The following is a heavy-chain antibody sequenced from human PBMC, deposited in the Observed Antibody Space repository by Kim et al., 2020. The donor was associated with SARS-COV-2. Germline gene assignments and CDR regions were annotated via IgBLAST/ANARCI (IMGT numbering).Heavy chain of an antibody. D-gene: IGHD1-26*01. V-gene: IGHV3-9*01. CDR3: AKGSKWELLGGLVDY. Sequence: DSVKGRFNISRDNDKNSLYLQMNSLRAEDTALYYCAKGSKWELLGGLVDYWGQGTLVTVAS. J-gene: IGHJ4*02.